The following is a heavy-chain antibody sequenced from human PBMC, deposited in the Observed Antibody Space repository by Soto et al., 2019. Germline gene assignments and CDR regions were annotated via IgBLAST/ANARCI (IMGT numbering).Heavy chain of an antibody. V-gene: IGHV1-3*01. CDR3: ARGFEAARSFDY. Sequence: ASVKVSCKASGYNFNTFDIYWVRQAPGQRLEWMGWINAANDNTKYSQKLQGRVTFTRDTSATTAYMELSSLRSEDTAVYYCARGFEAARSFDYWGQGTLVTVSS. J-gene: IGHJ4*02. CDR2: INAANDNT. CDR1: GYNFNTFD. D-gene: IGHD6-6*01.